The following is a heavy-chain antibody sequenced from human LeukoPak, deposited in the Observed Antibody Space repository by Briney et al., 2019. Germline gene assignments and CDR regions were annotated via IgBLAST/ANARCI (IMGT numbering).Heavy chain of an antibody. J-gene: IGHJ4*02. D-gene: IGHD3-10*01. CDR2: IYYSGST. V-gene: IGHV4-59*01. CDR3: ARGTTYYYGSGSYYDY. CDR1: GGSISSYY. Sequence: SETLSLTCTVSGGSISSYYWSWIRQPPGKGLEWIGYIYYSGSTNYNPSLKSRVTISVDTSKNQFSLKLSSVTAADTAVYYCARGTTYYYGSGSYYDYWGQGTLVTVSP.